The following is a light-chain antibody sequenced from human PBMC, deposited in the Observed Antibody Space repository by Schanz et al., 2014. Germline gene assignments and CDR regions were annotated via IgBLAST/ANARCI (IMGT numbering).Light chain of an antibody. CDR3: CSYAGSSTWV. J-gene: IGLJ3*02. Sequence: QSALTQPASVSGSPGQSITISCTGGSSDVGGYDYVSWYQQQSGKAPKVIIYEANKRPSGVPDRFSGSKSGNTASLTVSGLQAEDEADYYCCSYAGSSTWVFGGGTKLTVL. V-gene: IGLV2-8*01. CDR1: SSDVGGYDY. CDR2: EAN.